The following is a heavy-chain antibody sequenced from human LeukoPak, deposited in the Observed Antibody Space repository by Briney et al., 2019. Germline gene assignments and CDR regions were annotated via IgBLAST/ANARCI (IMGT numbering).Heavy chain of an antibody. D-gene: IGHD2-21*01. Sequence: GGSLRLSCAASGFTFSSYELSWVRQAPGKGLEWVSAISDSGNTYHADSVKGRFTISRDSSKNTLFLQMNRLRPEGAAVYYCAKAPVTTCRGAYCYPFDYWGQGTLVTVSS. J-gene: IGHJ4*02. CDR1: GFTFSSYE. CDR3: AKAPVTTCRGAYCYPFDY. V-gene: IGHV3-23*01. CDR2: ISDSGNT.